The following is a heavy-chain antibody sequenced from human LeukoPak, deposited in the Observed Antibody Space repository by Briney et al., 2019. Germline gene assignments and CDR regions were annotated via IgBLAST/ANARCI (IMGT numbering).Heavy chain of an antibody. J-gene: IGHJ4*02. D-gene: IGHD1-26*01. V-gene: IGHV3-48*01. CDR2: ISSSSSTI. CDR1: GFTFSSYS. Sequence: AGGSLRLSCAASGFTFSSYSMNWVRQAPGKGLEWVSYISSSSSTIYYADSVKGRFTISRDNAKNSLYLQMNSLRAEDTAVYYCARDGVGATGDYWGQGTLVTVSS. CDR3: ARDGVGATGDY.